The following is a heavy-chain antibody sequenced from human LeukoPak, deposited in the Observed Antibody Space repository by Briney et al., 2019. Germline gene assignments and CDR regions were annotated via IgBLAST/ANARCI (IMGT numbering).Heavy chain of an antibody. CDR2: ISYDGSNK. J-gene: IGHJ4*02. D-gene: IGHD3-9*01. Sequence: PGGSLRLSCAPSGFTFSSYGMHWVRQAPGEGLEWVAVISYDGSNKYYADSVKGRFTISRDNSKNTLYLQMNSLRAEDTAVYYCAKDPLLRYFDWSLYYFDYWGQGTLVTVSS. CDR3: AKDPLLRYFDWSLYYFDY. V-gene: IGHV3-30*18. CDR1: GFTFSSYG.